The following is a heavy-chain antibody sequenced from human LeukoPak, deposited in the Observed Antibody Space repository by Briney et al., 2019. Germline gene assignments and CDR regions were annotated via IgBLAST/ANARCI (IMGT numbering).Heavy chain of an antibody. V-gene: IGHV1-46*01. CDR2: INPSGGST. Sequence: ASVKVSCKASGYTFTGYYMHWVRQAPGQGLEWMGIINPSGGSTSYAQKFQGRVTMTRDTSTSTVYMELSSLRSEDTAVYYCARNGISGSYYPYYFDYWGQGTLVTVSS. D-gene: IGHD1-26*01. J-gene: IGHJ4*02. CDR1: GYTFTGYY. CDR3: ARNGISGSYYPYYFDY.